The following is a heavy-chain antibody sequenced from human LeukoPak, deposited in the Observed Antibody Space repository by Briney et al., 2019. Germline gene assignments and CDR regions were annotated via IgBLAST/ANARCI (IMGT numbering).Heavy chain of an antibody. CDR2: ISGSGGST. J-gene: IGHJ4*02. Sequence: GASLRLSCAASGFTFSSYAMIWVRQAPGKGLEWVSAISGSGGSTYYADSVKGRFTISRDNSKNTLYLQMNSLRAEDTAVYYCAKDWRRVAAAGTPFDYWGQGTLVTVSS. D-gene: IGHD6-13*01. CDR1: GFTFSSYA. V-gene: IGHV3-23*01. CDR3: AKDWRRVAAAGTPFDY.